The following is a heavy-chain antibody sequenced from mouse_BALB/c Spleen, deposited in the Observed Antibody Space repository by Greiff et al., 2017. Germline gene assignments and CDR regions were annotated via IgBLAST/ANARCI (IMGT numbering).Heavy chain of an antibody. D-gene: IGHD3-2*01. CDR2: IWSGGST. CDR1: GFSLTSYG. J-gene: IGHJ3*01. CDR3: ASPPPRQLGSFAY. Sequence: VQLVESGPGLVQPSQSLSITCTVSGFSLTSYGVHWVRQSPGKGLEWLGVIWSGGSTDYNAAFISRLSISKDNSKSQVFFKMNSLQANDTAIYYCASPPPRQLGSFAYWGQGTLVTVSA. V-gene: IGHV2-2*02.